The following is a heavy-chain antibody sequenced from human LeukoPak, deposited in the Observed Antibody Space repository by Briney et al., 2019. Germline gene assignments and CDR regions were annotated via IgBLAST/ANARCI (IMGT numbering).Heavy chain of an antibody. J-gene: IGHJ4*02. Sequence: PSQTLSLTCTVSGGSISSGSYYWSWIRQPAGKGLEWIGRIYTSGSTNYNPSLKSRVTISVDTSKNQFSLKLSSVTAADTAVYYCARTGIFGVVMAFDYWGQGTLVTVSS. V-gene: IGHV4-61*02. D-gene: IGHD3-3*01. CDR2: IYTSGST. CDR1: GGSISSGSYY. CDR3: ARTGIFGVVMAFDY.